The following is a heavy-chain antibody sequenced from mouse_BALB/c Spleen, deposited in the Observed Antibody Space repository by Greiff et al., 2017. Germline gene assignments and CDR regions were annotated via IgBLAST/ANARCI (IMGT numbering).Heavy chain of an antibody. Sequence: VQLQQSGAELAKPGASVKMSCKASGYTFTSYWMHWVKQRPGQGLEWIGYINPSTGYTEYNQKFKDKATLTADKSSSTAYMQLSSLTSEDSAVYYCARDRYDAMDYWGQGTSVTVSS. D-gene: IGHD2-14*01. CDR2: INPSTGYT. J-gene: IGHJ4*01. V-gene: IGHV1-7*01. CDR3: ARDRYDAMDY. CDR1: GYTFTSYW.